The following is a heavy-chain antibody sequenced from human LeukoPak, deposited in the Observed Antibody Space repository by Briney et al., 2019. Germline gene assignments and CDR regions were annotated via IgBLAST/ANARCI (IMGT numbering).Heavy chain of an antibody. Sequence: GGSLRLSCAASGFTFSTYWMHWVREVPGKGVVWVSRINSDGTTTNYAGSVKGRFTTSRDNAKNTRYLQMNSLRAEDTAVYYCTRGRGYSGYGFDYWAPGTLVTVSS. CDR2: INSDGTTT. CDR1: GFTFSTYW. J-gene: IGHJ4*02. D-gene: IGHD5-12*01. V-gene: IGHV3-74*01. CDR3: TRGRGYSGYGFDY.